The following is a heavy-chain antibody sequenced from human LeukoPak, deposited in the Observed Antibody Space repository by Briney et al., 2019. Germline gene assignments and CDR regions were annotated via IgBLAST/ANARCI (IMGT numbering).Heavy chain of an antibody. CDR2: IKSKEAGGTT. D-gene: IGHD2-21*01. Sequence: TGGSLRLSCAASGFSFRNAWFSWVRQAPGKGLEWVGRIKSKEAGGTTDYAAPLRGRFTISRDNAKNSLYLQMNSLRAEDTAVYYCARDLDTYVLLIAYDTFDSWGQGTMVTVSS. CDR1: GFSFRNAW. V-gene: IGHV3-15*01. CDR3: ARDLDTYVLLIAYDTFDS. J-gene: IGHJ3*02.